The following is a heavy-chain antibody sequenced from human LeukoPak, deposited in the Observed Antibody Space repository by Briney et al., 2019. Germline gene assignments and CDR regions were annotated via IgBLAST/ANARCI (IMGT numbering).Heavy chain of an antibody. V-gene: IGHV4-39*01. J-gene: IGHJ3*02. Sequence: KSSETLSLTCTVSGGSISSGSYYWGWIRQPPGKGLEWIGSIYYSGSTYYNPSLKSRVTISVDTSKNQFSLKLSSVTAADTAVYYCASQFRDGYISTHRGIDIWGQGTMVTVSS. CDR3: ASQFRDGYISTHRGIDI. D-gene: IGHD5-24*01. CDR2: IYYSGST. CDR1: GGSISSGSYY.